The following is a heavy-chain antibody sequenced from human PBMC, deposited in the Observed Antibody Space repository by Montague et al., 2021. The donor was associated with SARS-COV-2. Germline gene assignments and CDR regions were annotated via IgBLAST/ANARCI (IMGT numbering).Heavy chain of an antibody. V-gene: IGHV4-34*01. CDR1: GGSFSGYY. CDR3: TREGYQVLWSDYYYYGMDV. J-gene: IGHJ6*02. D-gene: IGHD2-2*01. CDR2: INHSGST. Sequence: SETLSLTCAVYGGSFSGYYWSWIRQPPGKGLEWIGEINHSGSTNYNPSLKSRVTISVDTSKNQFSLKLSSVTAADTAVYYCTREGYQVLWSDYYYYGMDVWGQGTTLTVSS.